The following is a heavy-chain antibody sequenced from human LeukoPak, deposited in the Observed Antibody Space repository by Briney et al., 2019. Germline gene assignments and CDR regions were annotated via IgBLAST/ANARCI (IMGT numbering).Heavy chain of an antibody. CDR1: GFTFSSYS. Sequence: GGSLRLSCAASGFTFSSYSMNWVRQAPGKGLEWVSSIGSSSSYIYYADSVKGRFTISRDNAKNSLFLQMNSLRAEDTAVYYCARDRRGTSCWIFDYWGQGTLVTVSS. D-gene: IGHD2-2*01. V-gene: IGHV3-21*01. CDR3: ARDRRGTSCWIFDY. CDR2: IGSSSSYI. J-gene: IGHJ4*02.